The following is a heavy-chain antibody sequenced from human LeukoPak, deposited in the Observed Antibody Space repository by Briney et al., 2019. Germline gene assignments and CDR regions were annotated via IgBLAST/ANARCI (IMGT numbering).Heavy chain of an antibody. CDR1: GASISSHY. CDR2: IYYSGST. CDR3: ARDSSGYDYYYGMDV. D-gene: IGHD3-22*01. V-gene: IGHV4-59*11. J-gene: IGHJ6*02. Sequence: SETLSLTCAVSGASISSHYWSWIRQPPGKGLEWIGYIYYSGSTNYNPSLKSRVTISVDTSKNQFSLKLSSVTAADTAVYYCARDSSGYDYYYGMDVWGQGTTVTVSS.